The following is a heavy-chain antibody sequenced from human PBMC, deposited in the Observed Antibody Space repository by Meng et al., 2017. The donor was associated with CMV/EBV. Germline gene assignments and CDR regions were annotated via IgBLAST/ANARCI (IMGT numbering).Heavy chain of an antibody. J-gene: IGHJ6*02. CDR2: MNPNSGNT. CDR1: GYTFTSYD. D-gene: IGHD6-6*01. CDR3: ASRTSSIAARNYYYDMDV. Sequence: ASVKVSCKASGYTFTSYDINWVRQATGQGLEWMGWMNPNSGNTGYAQKFQGRVTMTRNTSISTAYMELSSLRSEDTAVYYCASRTSSIAARNYYYDMDVWGQGTTVTVSS. V-gene: IGHV1-8*01.